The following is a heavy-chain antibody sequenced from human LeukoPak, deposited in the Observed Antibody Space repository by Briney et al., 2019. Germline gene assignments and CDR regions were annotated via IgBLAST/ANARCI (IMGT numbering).Heavy chain of an antibody. CDR1: GGSISSYY. D-gene: IGHD2-2*01. CDR2: INNSGGT. CDR3: ASQMSGTSVSY. Sequence: SETLSLTCTVSGGSISSYYWSWIRQPPGKGLEWIGYINNSGGTSYNPSLKSRVTISLDTSKNQFSLKLNSVTTTDTAVYYCASQMSGTSVSYWGQGTLVTVSS. V-gene: IGHV4-59*08. J-gene: IGHJ4*02.